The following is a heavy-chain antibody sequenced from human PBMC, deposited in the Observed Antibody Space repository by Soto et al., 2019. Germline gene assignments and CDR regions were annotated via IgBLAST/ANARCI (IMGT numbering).Heavy chain of an antibody. Sequence: APGKALEWVSAISGSGGSTYYADSVKGRFTISRDNSKNTLYLQMNSLRAEDTAVYYCAKDYRNDDYGDFGTQYYFDYWGQGTLVTVSS. J-gene: IGHJ4*02. CDR2: ISGSGGST. V-gene: IGHV3-23*01. CDR3: AKDYRNDDYGDFGTQYYFDY. D-gene: IGHD4-17*01.